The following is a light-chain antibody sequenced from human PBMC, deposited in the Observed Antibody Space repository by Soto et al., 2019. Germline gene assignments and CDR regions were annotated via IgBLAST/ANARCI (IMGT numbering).Light chain of an antibody. V-gene: IGLV2-14*01. CDR2: DVS. CDR3: QSFDSRLSAPV. Sequence: QSALTQPASVSGSPGQSITVSCTGTSSDIGTYNYVSWFQQHPGKPPKLIIYDVSNRPSGVSNRFSGSKSGNTASLTISGLQAEDEADYYCQSFDSRLSAPVFGGGTKLTVL. CDR1: SSDIGTYNY. J-gene: IGLJ2*01.